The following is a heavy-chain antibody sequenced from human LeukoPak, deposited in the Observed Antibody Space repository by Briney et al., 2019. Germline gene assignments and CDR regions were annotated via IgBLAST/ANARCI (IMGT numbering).Heavy chain of an antibody. J-gene: IGHJ4*02. CDR2: IYPGDSDT. D-gene: IGHD3-22*01. V-gene: IGHV5-51*01. CDR1: GYSFTSYW. CDR3: ARRSYYYDSSGYFFDY. Sequence: GESLKISCKGSGYSFTSYWIGWVRQMPAKGLEWMGIIYPGDSDTTYSPSFQGQVTISADKSISTAYLQWSSLKASDTAMYYCARRSYYYDSSGYFFDYWGQGTLVTVSS.